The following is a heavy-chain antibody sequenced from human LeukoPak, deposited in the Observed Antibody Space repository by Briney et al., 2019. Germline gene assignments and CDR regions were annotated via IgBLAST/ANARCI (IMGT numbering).Heavy chain of an antibody. CDR2: IYYSGST. CDR3: ARRSSPEYYYYGMDV. J-gene: IGHJ6*02. CDR1: GGSISSYY. Sequence: PSETLSLTCTVSGGSISSYYWSWIRQPPGKGLEWIGYIYYSGSTNYNPSLKSRVTISVDTSKNQFSLKLSSVTAADTAVYYCARRSSPEYYYYGMDVWGQGTTVTVSS. V-gene: IGHV4-59*08. D-gene: IGHD1-14*01.